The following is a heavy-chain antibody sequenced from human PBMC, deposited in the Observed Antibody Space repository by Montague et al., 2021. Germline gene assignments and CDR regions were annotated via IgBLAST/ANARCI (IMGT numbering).Heavy chain of an antibody. CDR2: IYYSGST. D-gene: IGHD3-3*01. Sequence: SETLSLTCTVSGGSISSYYWSWIRQPPGKGLEWIGYIYYSGSTNYNPPLKSRVTISVDTSKNQFSLKLSSVTAADTAVYFCARHVTIFGVVKRIDPWGQGTLVTVSS. V-gene: IGHV4-59*08. J-gene: IGHJ5*02. CDR3: ARHVTIFGVVKRIDP. CDR1: GGSISSYY.